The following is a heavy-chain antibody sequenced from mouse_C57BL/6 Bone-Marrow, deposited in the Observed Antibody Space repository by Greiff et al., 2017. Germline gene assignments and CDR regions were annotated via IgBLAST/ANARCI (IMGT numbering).Heavy chain of an antibody. J-gene: IGHJ3*01. CDR1: GFTFSSYA. Sequence: EVKLMESGGGLVKPGGSLKLSCAASGFTFSSYAMSWVRQTPEQRLEWVATISDGGSYTYYPDNVKGRFTISRDNAKNNLYLQMSHLKSEDTAMYYCARGLTTLFAYWGQGTLVTVSA. CDR2: ISDGGSYT. CDR3: ARGLTTLFAY. V-gene: IGHV5-4*03. D-gene: IGHD6-1*01.